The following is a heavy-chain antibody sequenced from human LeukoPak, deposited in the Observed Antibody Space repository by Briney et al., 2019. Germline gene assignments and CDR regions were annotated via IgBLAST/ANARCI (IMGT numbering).Heavy chain of an antibody. D-gene: IGHD3-22*01. CDR1: GFTVSSNY. CDR3: ARVHDYYDSSGYYYPNWFDP. V-gene: IGHV3-53*01. CDR2: IYSGGST. J-gene: IGHJ5*02. Sequence: GSLRLSCAASGFTVSSNYMSWVRQAPGKGLEWVSVIYSGGSTYYADSVKGRFTISRDNSKNTLYLQMNSLRAEDTAVYYCARVHDYYDSSGYYYPNWFDPWGQGTLVTVSS.